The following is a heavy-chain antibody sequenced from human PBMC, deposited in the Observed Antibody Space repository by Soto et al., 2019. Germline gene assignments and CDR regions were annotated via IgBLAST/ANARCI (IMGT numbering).Heavy chain of an antibody. J-gene: IGHJ4*02. CDR3: AKEYIAEAVSGFRFDY. Sequence: PGGSLRLSCAASEFTFSSYAMSWFRQAPGKGLEWVSAISGIGSSTDYADSVKGRFTISRDNSKNTLDLQMNSLRAEDTALYYCAKEYIAEAVSGFRFDYWGQGTLVTVSS. D-gene: IGHD6-13*01. V-gene: IGHV3-23*01. CDR2: ISGIGSST. CDR1: EFTFSSYA.